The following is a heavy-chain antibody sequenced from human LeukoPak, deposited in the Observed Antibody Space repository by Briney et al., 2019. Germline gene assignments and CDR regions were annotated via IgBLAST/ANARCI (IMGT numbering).Heavy chain of an antibody. CDR3: ARERIATTGTGWFDP. CDR2: ISDDGINK. Sequence: GRSLRLSCAGSGFTFSNYAIHWVRQALGKGPYWVAVISDDGINKYYADSVKGRFIISRDNSKNTLYLQMNSLRGEDTAVYYCARERIATTGTGWFDPWGQGTLVTVSS. J-gene: IGHJ5*02. D-gene: IGHD6-13*01. CDR1: GFTFSNYA. V-gene: IGHV3-30*01.